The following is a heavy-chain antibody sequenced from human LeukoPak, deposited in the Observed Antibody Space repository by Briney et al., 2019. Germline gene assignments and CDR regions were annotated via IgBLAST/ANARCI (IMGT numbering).Heavy chain of an antibody. Sequence: GESLKISCKASGYRFINYWIGWVRQKPGRGLEWMGIIYPGDSDTRYSPSFQGQVTISADKSVSTAYLQWSSLKASDTAMYYCARRGLVEGAFDIWGQGTMVTVSS. D-gene: IGHD2-2*01. CDR3: ARRGLVEGAFDI. CDR1: GYRFINYW. CDR2: IYPGDSDT. V-gene: IGHV5-51*01. J-gene: IGHJ3*02.